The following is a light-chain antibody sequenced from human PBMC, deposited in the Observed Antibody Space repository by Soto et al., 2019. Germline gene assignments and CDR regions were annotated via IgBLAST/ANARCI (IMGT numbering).Light chain of an antibody. V-gene: IGLV2-14*01. Sequence: QSALTQPASVSGSPGQSITLSCTGTSSDVGAYNYVSWYQQHPGKAPKLMIYDVSNRPSGVSNRFSGSKSGNTASLTISGLQGEDEAHYSCSSYTSSSKRIFGGGTKLTVL. CDR2: DVS. CDR1: SSDVGAYNY. J-gene: IGLJ2*01. CDR3: SSYTSSSKRI.